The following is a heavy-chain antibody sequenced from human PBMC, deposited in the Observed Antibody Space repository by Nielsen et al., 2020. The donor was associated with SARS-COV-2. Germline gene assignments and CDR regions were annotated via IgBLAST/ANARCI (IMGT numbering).Heavy chain of an antibody. Sequence: WVRQAPGQGLEWMGIINPSGGSTSYAQKFQGRVTMTRDTSTSTVYMELSSLRSEDTAVYYCARDVSGIGEGIVATTEDSGFDYWGQGTLVTVSS. J-gene: IGHJ4*02. CDR2: INPSGGST. D-gene: IGHD5-12*01. CDR3: ARDVSGIGEGIVATTEDSGFDY. V-gene: IGHV1-46*01.